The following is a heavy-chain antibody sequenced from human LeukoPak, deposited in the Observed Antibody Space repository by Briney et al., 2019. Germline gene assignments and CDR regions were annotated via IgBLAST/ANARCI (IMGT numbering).Heavy chain of an antibody. CDR2: INPNSGGT. CDR1: GYAFTGYY. J-gene: IGHJ4*02. CDR3: ARVRIAVAGKYYFDY. D-gene: IGHD6-19*01. Sequence: ASVKVSCKASGYAFTGYYIHWVRQAPGQGLEWMGWINPNSGGTTYAQKFQGRVTMTRDTSISTAYMELSRLRSDDTAVYYCARVRIAVAGKYYFDYWGQGTLVTVSS. V-gene: IGHV1-2*02.